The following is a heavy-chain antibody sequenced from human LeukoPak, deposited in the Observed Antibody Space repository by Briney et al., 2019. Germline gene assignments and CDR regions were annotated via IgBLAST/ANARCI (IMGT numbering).Heavy chain of an antibody. V-gene: IGHV4-61*02. CDR3: ARDTYYYDSSGYRFDY. D-gene: IGHD3-22*01. CDR1: GGFISSGSYY. J-gene: IGHJ4*02. CDR2: IYTSGST. Sequence: SETLSLTCTVSGGFISSGSYYWNWIRQPAGKGLEWIGRIYTSGSTNYNPSLKSRVTMSVDTSKNQFSLKLSSVTAADTAVYYCARDTYYYDSSGYRFDYWGQGTLVTVSS.